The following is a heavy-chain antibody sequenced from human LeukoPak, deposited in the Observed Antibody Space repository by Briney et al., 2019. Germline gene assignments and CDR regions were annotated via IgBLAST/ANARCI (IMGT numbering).Heavy chain of an antibody. D-gene: IGHD1-26*01. Sequence: GRSLRLSCAASGFTFTTYGMHWVRQTPGKGLEWMAAISYDETYKYHADSVKGRFTISRDNSKNTLYLQMNSLRAEDTAVYYCATYTRIVEAGTRVFDHWGQGTLVTVSS. CDR2: ISYDETYK. CDR3: ATYTRIVEAGTRVFDH. CDR1: GFTFTTYG. V-gene: IGHV3-30*03. J-gene: IGHJ4*02.